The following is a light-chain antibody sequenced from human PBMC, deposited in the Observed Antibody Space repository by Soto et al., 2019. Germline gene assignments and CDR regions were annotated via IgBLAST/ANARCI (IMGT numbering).Light chain of an antibody. CDR1: QSLTGR. Sequence: DIQMTQSPSTLSASIGDRVTLTCRASQSLTGRLAWYQQKTGRPPKLLIYDVSILESGGPSRFIGSEAGTDFTLTISSLRPDDFATFYCQQYKVYPYTFGQGTRLDI. V-gene: IGKV1-5*01. CDR3: QQYKVYPYT. CDR2: DVS. J-gene: IGKJ2*01.